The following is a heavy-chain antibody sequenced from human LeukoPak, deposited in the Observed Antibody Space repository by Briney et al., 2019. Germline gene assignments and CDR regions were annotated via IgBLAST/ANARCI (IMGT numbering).Heavy chain of an antibody. D-gene: IGHD2-2*01. CDR1: GGSISSYY. J-gene: IGHJ5*02. Sequence: SETLSLTCTVSGGSISSYYWSWIRQPPGKGLEWIGYTYYSGSTNYNPSLKSRVTISVDTSKNQFSLKLSSVTAADTAVYYCAREWMVGVVPAAKGGGWFDPWGQGTLVTVSS. CDR3: AREWMVGVVPAAKGGGWFDP. V-gene: IGHV4-59*01. CDR2: TYYSGST.